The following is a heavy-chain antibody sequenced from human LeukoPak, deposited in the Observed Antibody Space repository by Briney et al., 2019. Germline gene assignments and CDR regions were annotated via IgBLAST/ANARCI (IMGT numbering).Heavy chain of an antibody. Sequence: GGSLRLSCAASGFTFSSYGMSWVRQALGKGLEWVSVISGNHRTYYADSVKGRFTISRDNSKNTLYLQMNSLRAEDTAVYYCAKDRAGRFGESLEDWGQGTLVTVSS. J-gene: IGHJ4*02. V-gene: IGHV3-23*01. CDR3: AKDRAGRFGESLED. D-gene: IGHD3-10*01. CDR1: GFTFSSYG. CDR2: ISGNHRT.